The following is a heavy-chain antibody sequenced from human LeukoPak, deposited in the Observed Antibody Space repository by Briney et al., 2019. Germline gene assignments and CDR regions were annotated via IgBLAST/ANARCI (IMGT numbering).Heavy chain of an antibody. Sequence: SETLPLTCAVYGGSFSGYYWSWIRQPPGKGLEWIGEINHSGSTNYNPSFKSRVTISVDTSKNQFSLKLSSVTAADTAVYYCARQKILDDNYDSSGYYVDQWGQGSLVTVSS. CDR2: INHSGST. CDR1: GGSFSGYY. V-gene: IGHV4-34*01. J-gene: IGHJ4*02. CDR3: ARQKILDDNYDSSGYYVDQ. D-gene: IGHD3-22*01.